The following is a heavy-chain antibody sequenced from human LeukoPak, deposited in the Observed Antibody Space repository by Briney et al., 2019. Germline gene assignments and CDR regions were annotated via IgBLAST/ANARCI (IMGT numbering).Heavy chain of an antibody. J-gene: IGHJ4*02. Sequence: PSETLSLTCTVSGGSINSTSNYWGWIRQPPGRGLEWIGSIYYSGSTSYNPSLKSRVTISVDTSKNQFSLKLSSVTAADTAVYYCASHGSSAVPDYWGQGTLVTVSS. V-gene: IGHV4-39*07. CDR3: ASHGSSAVPDY. CDR1: GGSINSTSNY. CDR2: IYYSGST. D-gene: IGHD6-19*01.